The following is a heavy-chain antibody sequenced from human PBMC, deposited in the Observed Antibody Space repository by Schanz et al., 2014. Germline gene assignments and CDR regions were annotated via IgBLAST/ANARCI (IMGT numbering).Heavy chain of an antibody. CDR1: GYSISRSNW. CDR3: ARGNNDYFYYYMDV. CDR2: VSSTGSA. J-gene: IGHJ6*03. D-gene: IGHD1-1*01. V-gene: IGHV4-28*03. Sequence: QVQLQESGPGLVKPSDTLSLTCAVSGYSISRSNWWGWIRQPPGKGLEWIGYVSSTGSAESNPSLKSRVTLSVDTSKNQFSLKVRSVTAADTAVYFCARGNNDYFYYYMDVWGKGAAVTVSS.